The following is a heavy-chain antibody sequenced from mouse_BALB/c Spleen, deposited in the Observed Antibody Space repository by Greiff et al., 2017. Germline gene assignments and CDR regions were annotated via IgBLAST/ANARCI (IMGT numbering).Heavy chain of an antibody. Sequence: EVQRVESGGGLVKPGGSLKLSCAASGFTFSSYAMSWVRQTPEKRLEWVASISSGGSTYYPDSVKGRFTISRDNARNILYLQMSSLRSEDTAMYYCARGHYYGSSYDDYAMDYWGQGTSVTVSS. CDR3: ARGHYYGSSYDDYAMDY. D-gene: IGHD1-1*01. J-gene: IGHJ4*01. CDR1: GFTFSSYA. CDR2: ISSGGST. V-gene: IGHV5-6-5*01.